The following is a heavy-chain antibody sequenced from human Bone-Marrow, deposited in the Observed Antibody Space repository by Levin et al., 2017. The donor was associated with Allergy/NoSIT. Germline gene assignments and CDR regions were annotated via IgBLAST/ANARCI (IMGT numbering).Heavy chain of an antibody. D-gene: IGHD5-24*01. V-gene: IGHV4-31*03. CDR3: AREDGSTFDS. Sequence: SETLSLTFTVSGGSISSGGYHWSWIRQHAGKGLEWIGYIYYSGSTYYNPSLKSRAMISLDTSKNQFSLKVTSATAADAAVYYCAREDGSTFDSWGQGTLVTVSS. CDR1: GGSISSGGYH. J-gene: IGHJ4*02. CDR2: IYYSGST.